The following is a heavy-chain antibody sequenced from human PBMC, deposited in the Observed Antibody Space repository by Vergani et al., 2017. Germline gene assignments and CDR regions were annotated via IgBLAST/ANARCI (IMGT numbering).Heavy chain of an antibody. J-gene: IGHJ6*02. CDR1: GGTFSSYA. D-gene: IGHD3-22*01. CDR2: IIPIFGTA. V-gene: IGHV1-69*12. CDR3: AGYYDSSGSQGWYYYYYGMDV. Sequence: QVQLVQSGAEVKKPGSSVKVSCKASGGTFSSYAISWVRQAPGQGLEWMGGIIPIFGTANYAQKFKGRVTITADESTSTAYMELSSLRSEDTAVYYCAGYYDSSGSQGWYYYYYGMDVWGQGTTVTVSS.